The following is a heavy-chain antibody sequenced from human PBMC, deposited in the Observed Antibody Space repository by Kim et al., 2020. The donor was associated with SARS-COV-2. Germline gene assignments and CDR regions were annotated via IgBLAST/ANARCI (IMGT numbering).Heavy chain of an antibody. J-gene: IGHJ4*02. D-gene: IGHD3-3*01. CDR3: ARAYDCWSDYYQPSDFDY. V-gene: IGHV3-11*04. Sequence: VKGRFTIPRDKAKNRLYLQLNSLRAEDTAVYYCARAYDCWSDYYQPSDFDYWGQGTLVTVSS.